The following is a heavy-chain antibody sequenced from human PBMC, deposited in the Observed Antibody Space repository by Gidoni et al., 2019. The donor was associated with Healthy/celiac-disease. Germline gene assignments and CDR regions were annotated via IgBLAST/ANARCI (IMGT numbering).Heavy chain of an antibody. D-gene: IGHD6-19*01. Sequence: QVQLVQSGAEVKKPGASVKVSCKASGYTLTSYAMHWVRQAPGQRLEWMGWINAGNGNTKYSQKFQGRVTITRDTSASTAYMELSSLRSEDTAVYYCARGEGSGWYNYWYFDLWGRGTLVTVSS. V-gene: IGHV1-3*01. J-gene: IGHJ2*01. CDR1: GYTLTSYA. CDR3: ARGEGSGWYNYWYFDL. CDR2: INAGNGNT.